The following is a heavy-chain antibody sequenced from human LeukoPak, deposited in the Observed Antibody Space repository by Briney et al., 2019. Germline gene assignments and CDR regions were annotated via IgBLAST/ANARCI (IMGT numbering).Heavy chain of an antibody. V-gene: IGHV3-49*03. CDR3: TRASVPAAGDDAFDI. CDR1: GFTFGDYA. CDR2: IRSKAYGGTT. Sequence: TGGSLRLSCTASGFTFGDYAMSWFRQAPGKGLERVGFIRSKAYGGTTEYAASVKGRFSISRDDSKSIAYLQMNSLKTEDTAVYYCTRASVPAAGDDAFDIWGQGTMVTVSS. J-gene: IGHJ3*02. D-gene: IGHD2-2*01.